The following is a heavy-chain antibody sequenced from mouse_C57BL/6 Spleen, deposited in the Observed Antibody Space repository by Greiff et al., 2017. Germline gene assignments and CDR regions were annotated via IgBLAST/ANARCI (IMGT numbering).Heavy chain of an antibody. CDR1: GYTFTSYG. D-gene: IGHD2-4*01. J-gene: IGHJ2*01. CDR2: IYPRSGNT. CDR3: AYDYDGEYYFDY. Sequence: VKVVESGAELARPGASVKLSCKASGYTFTSYGISWVKQRTGQGLEWIGEIYPRSGNTYYNEKFKGKATLTVDKSSSTAYMQLSSLTSEDSAVYYCAYDYDGEYYFDYWGQGTTLTVSS. V-gene: IGHV1-81*01.